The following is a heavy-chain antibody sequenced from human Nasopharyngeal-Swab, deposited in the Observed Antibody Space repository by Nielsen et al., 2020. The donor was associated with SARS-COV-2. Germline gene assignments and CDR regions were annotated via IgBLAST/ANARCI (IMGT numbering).Heavy chain of an antibody. CDR3: ASPGGKYTTSDYPFYYYGLDV. D-gene: IGHD1-26*01. CDR2: INHRRNT. Sequence: ESLKISCAVYGGSFSGYYWSWIRQPPGKGLEWIGEINHRRNTNYNPSLQSRLTISVDTFKNQFSLKLGSVTAADTAVYFCASPGGKYTTSDYPFYYYGLDVWGQGTTVTVSS. J-gene: IGHJ6*02. V-gene: IGHV4-34*01. CDR1: GGSFSGYY.